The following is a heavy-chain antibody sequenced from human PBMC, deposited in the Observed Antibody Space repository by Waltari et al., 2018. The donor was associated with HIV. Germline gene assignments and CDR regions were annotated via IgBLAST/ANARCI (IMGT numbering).Heavy chain of an antibody. CDR1: GFTFSTYG. J-gene: IGHJ3*02. Sequence: EVQLVESGGGLVQTGGSLRLDGAAPGFTFSTYGMCWVRQAPGKGLEWVANIKQDGSEKYYVDSVKGRFTISRDNAKNSLYLQMNSLRAEDTAVYYCARMIVVVVAATGAFESWGQGTMVTVSS. CDR2: IKQDGSEK. V-gene: IGHV3-7*01. D-gene: IGHD2-15*01. CDR3: ARMIVVVVAATGAFES.